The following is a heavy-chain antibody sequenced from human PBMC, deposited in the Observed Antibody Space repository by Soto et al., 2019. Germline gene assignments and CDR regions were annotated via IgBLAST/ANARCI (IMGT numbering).Heavy chain of an antibody. CDR1: GFTFINYA. D-gene: IGHD2-21*01. V-gene: IGHV3-23*01. CDR3: ARKVVGSTSRPDYWYFDL. J-gene: IGHJ2*01. CDR2: ISGGGDAT. Sequence: EVQLLESGGDSVQPGGSVRLSCAGSGFTFINYALNWVRQAPGKGLELVSIISGGGDATFFAASVRGRVTFSRDNSKNTVTLQMNSLGVDDTAVYYCARKVVGSTSRPDYWYFDLWGRGTLVTVSS.